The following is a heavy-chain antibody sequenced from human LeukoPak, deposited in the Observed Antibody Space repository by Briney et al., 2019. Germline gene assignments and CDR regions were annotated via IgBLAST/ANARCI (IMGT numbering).Heavy chain of an antibody. J-gene: IGHJ4*02. CDR3: ARGRGYGY. CDR1: GGSFSGYY. Sequence: SETLSLTCAVYGGSFSGYYWSWIRQPPGKGLEWIGEINHSGSTNYNPSLKSRVTISVDTSKNQFSLKLSSVTAADTAVYYCARGRGYGYWGRGTLVTVSS. V-gene: IGHV4-34*01. CDR2: INHSGST. D-gene: IGHD3-16*01.